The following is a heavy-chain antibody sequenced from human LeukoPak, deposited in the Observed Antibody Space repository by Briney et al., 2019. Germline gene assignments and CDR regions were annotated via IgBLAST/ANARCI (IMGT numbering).Heavy chain of an antibody. CDR1: GYTFTSYY. CDR2: IYPGGGST. D-gene: IGHD3/OR15-3a*01. V-gene: IGHV1-46*01. CDR3: ARVFGYYYFYMDV. J-gene: IGHJ6*03. Sequence: ASVKVSCKASGYTFTSYYIHWVRQAPGQGLEWMGIIYPGGGSTNSAQKFQDRVTMTTDTSTNTAYMELRSLTSDDTAVYFCARVFGYYYFYMDVWGEGTTVIISS.